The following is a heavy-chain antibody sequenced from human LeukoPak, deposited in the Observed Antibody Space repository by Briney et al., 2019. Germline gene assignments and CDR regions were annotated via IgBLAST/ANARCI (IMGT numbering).Heavy chain of an antibody. D-gene: IGHD4/OR15-4a*01. CDR1: GFTFSSYS. J-gene: IGHJ4*02. CDR2: ISGDGVSP. V-gene: IGHV3-23*01. Sequence: GGSLRLSCAASGFTFSSYSMNWVRQTPGKGLECVSAISGDGVSPYYADSVRGRFTISRDNSKNTLYLQMNSLRVEDTAVYFCARDPGAFPYFFDCWGQGTLVTVSS. CDR3: ARDPGAFPYFFDC.